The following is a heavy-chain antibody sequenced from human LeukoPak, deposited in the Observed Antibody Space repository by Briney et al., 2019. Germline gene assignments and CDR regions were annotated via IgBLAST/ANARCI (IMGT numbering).Heavy chain of an antibody. V-gene: IGHV3-21*01. D-gene: IGHD3-16*01. CDR1: GFTFSSYS. CDR2: ISSSSSYI. J-gene: IGHJ4*02. Sequence: GGSLRLSCAASGFTFSSYSMNWVRQAPGKGVEWVSSISSSSSYIYYADSVKGRYTISRDNAKNSLYLQMNSLRAEDTAVYCCARMNGGGFDYWGQGTLVTLSS. CDR3: ARMNGGGFDY.